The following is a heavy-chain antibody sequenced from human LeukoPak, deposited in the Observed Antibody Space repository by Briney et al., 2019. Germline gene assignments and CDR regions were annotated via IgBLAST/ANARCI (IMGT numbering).Heavy chain of an antibody. D-gene: IGHD1-26*01. CDR1: GFSLSSYA. CDR2: VSFDGRNK. V-gene: IGHV3-30*04. CDR3: ARIVGHTRSEF. J-gene: IGHJ4*02. Sequence: GRSLRLSCAASGFSLSSYAMHWVRQAPGKGLEWVSFVSFDGRNKNFADSVRGRFTISRDDSKNTLYLQMSSLRNEDTAVYFCARIVGHTRSEFWGQGTLVTVSS.